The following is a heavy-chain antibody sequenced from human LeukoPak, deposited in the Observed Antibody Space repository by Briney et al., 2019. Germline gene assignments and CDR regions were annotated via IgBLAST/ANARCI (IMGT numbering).Heavy chain of an antibody. Sequence: PETLSLTCAVPGGSISSSNWWSWVRQPPGKGLEWIGEIYQSGSTNYNPSLKSRVTRSVDKSKNQFSLKLSSVTGADTAVYYCARGTRNLIRGRPNWFDPWGQGTLVTVSS. CDR1: GGSISSSNW. J-gene: IGHJ5*02. CDR3: ARGTRNLIRGRPNWFDP. V-gene: IGHV4-4*03. CDR2: IYQSGST. D-gene: IGHD2-15*01.